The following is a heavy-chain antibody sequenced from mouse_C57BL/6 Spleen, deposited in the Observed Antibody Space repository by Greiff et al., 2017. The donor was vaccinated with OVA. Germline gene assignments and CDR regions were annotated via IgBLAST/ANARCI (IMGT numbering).Heavy chain of an antibody. Sequence: EVKVEESGGGLVQPGGSMKLSCVASGFTFSNYWMNWVRQSPEKGLEWVAQIRLKSDNYATHYAESVKGRFTISRDDSKSSVYLQMNNLRAEDTGIHYCTGYYYYGSSYKIGYAMDYWGQGTSVTVSS. D-gene: IGHD1-1*01. CDR2: IRLKSDNYAT. J-gene: IGHJ4*01. CDR3: TGYYYYGSSYKIGYAMDY. CDR1: GFTFSNYW. V-gene: IGHV6-3*01.